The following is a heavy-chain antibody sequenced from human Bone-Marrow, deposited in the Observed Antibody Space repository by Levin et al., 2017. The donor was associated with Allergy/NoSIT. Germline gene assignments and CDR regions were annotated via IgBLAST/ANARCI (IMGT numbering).Heavy chain of an antibody. D-gene: IGHD4-17*01. CDR1: GFIFDSYA. V-gene: IGHV3-30*04. J-gene: IGHJ3*02. Sequence: GGSLRLSCATSGFIFDSYALHWVRQAPGKGLNWVATTSYDGSIQYYADSVRGRFTVSRANSKRTLFLQMNSLTTDDTAVYFCARSAVTRDAFDIWGQGTMVLVSS. CDR3: ARSAVTRDAFDI. CDR2: TSYDGSIQ.